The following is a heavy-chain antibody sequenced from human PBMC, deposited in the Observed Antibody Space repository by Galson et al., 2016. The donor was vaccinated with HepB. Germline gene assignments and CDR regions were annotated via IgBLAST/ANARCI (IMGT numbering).Heavy chain of an antibody. CDR1: GFTFDDYA. CDR2: IYNDGSIT. D-gene: IGHD2-21*02. J-gene: IGHJ4*02. V-gene: IGHV3-74*01. CDR3: ARDSGVGADCGGNCYGA. Sequence: SLRLSCAASGFTFDDYAMHWVRQAPGKGLVWVSRIYNDGSITSYADSVKGRFTISRDNAKNTLYLQMNSLRAEDTAVYYCARDSGVGADCGGNCYGAWGQGTLVTVSS.